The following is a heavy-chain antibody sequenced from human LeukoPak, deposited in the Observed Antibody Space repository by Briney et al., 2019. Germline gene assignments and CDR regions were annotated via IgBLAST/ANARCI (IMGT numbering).Heavy chain of an antibody. D-gene: IGHD6-13*01. J-gene: IGHJ6*03. V-gene: IGHV3-20*04. CDR1: GFTFGDYG. CDR3: ARAAAAFAYYYYMDV. CDR2: INWNGGST. Sequence: PGGSLRLSCAASGFTFGDYGMSWVRQARGKGLEWVSGINWNGGSTGYADSVKGRFTISRDNAKNSLYLQMNSLRAEDTALYYCARAAAAFAYYYYMDVWGKGTTVTVSS.